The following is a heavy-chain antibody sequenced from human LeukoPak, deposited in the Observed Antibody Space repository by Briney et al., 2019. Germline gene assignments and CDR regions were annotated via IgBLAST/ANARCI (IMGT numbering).Heavy chain of an antibody. Sequence: SVKVSCKASGGTFSSYAISWVRRAPGQGLEWMGGIIPIFGTANYAQKFQGRVTITADESTSTAYMELSSLRSEDTAVYYCARDLGDSGSYYDYWGQGTLVTVSS. D-gene: IGHD1-26*01. CDR1: GGTFSSYA. J-gene: IGHJ4*02. CDR2: IIPIFGTA. V-gene: IGHV1-69*13. CDR3: ARDLGDSGSYYDY.